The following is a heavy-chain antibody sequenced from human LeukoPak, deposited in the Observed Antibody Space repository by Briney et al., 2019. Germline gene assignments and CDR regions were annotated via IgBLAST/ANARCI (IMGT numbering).Heavy chain of an antibody. CDR2: IYYSGST. CDR1: GVSISSSSYY. D-gene: IGHD6-13*01. Sequence: SETLSLTCTVSGVSISSSSYYWGWIRQPPGKGLEWIGSIYYSGSTYYNPSLKSRVTISVDTSKNQFSLKLSSVTAADTAVYYCARQEASYSSLDYWGQGTLVTVSS. CDR3: ARQEASYSSLDY. V-gene: IGHV4-39*01. J-gene: IGHJ4*02.